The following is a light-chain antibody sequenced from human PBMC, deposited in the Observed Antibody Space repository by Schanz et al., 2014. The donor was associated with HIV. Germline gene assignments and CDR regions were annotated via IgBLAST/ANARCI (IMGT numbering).Light chain of an antibody. CDR2: EVS. Sequence: QSALTQPPSASGSPGQSVTISCTGTSSDVGDYNYVSWYQQHPGKAPKIMIFEVSKRPSGVPDRFSGSKSGNTASLTVSGLQAEDEADYYCQSYDSSLGYVFGTGTKLTVL. CDR3: QSYDSSLGYV. V-gene: IGLV2-8*01. J-gene: IGLJ1*01. CDR1: SSDVGDYNY.